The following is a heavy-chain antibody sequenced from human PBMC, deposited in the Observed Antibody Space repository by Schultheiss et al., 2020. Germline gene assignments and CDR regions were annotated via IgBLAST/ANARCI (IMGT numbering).Heavy chain of an antibody. J-gene: IGHJ2*01. Sequence: GGSLRLSCAASGFRVSSNCMNWVRQAPGKGLECVSILYSGCSTYHADSVKGRFTISRDNSKNTLYLQMNSLRAEDTALYYCAKYGNYYDSSWYFDLWGRGTLVTVSS. CDR1: GFRVSSNC. D-gene: IGHD3-22*01. CDR3: AKYGNYYDSSWYFDL. CDR2: LYSGCST. V-gene: IGHV3-53*01.